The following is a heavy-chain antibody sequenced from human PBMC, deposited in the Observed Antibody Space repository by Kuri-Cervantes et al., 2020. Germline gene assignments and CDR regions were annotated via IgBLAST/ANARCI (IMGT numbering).Heavy chain of an antibody. V-gene: IGHV4-34*01. J-gene: IGHJ6*03. Sequence: SETLSLTCAVYGGSFGGYYWSWIRQPPGKGLEWIGEINHSGSTNYNPSLKSRVTISVDTSKNQFSLKLSSVTAADTAVYYCARVVGYSSSWTFDYYYYMDVWGKGTTVTVSS. CDR1: GGSFGGYY. CDR2: INHSGST. D-gene: IGHD6-13*01. CDR3: ARVVGYSSSWTFDYYYYMDV.